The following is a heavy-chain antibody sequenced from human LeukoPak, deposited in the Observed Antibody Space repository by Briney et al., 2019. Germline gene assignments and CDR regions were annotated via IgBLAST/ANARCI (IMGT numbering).Heavy chain of an antibody. CDR3: ARSPLPYYYDSSGPFDY. D-gene: IGHD3-22*01. CDR2: ISAYNGNT. J-gene: IGHJ4*02. CDR1: GYTCTSYG. V-gene: IGHV1-18*01. Sequence: ASVKVSCKASGYTCTSYGISWVRQAPGQGLEWVGWISAYNGNTNYAQKLQGRVTMTTDTSTSTAYMELRSLRSDDTAVYYCARSPLPYYYDSSGPFDYWGQGTLVTVSS.